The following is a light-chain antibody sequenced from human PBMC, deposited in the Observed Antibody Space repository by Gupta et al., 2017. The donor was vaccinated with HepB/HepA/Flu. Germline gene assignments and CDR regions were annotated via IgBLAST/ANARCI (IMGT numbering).Light chain of an antibody. CDR2: WAS. Sequence: DIVMIQSPDTLAVSLGERATINCRSSQSRLYSSKNNNYLAWYQQKPGQPPKLLIYWASIRESGVPDRFSGSGSETDFTLTISSLQAEDVAVYYCQQYDNVLKMFGQGTKVEIK. V-gene: IGKV4-1*01. J-gene: IGKJ1*01. CDR1: QSRLYSSKNNNY. CDR3: QQYDNVLKM.